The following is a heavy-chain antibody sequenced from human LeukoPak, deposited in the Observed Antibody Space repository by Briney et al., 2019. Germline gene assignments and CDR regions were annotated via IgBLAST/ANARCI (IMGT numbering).Heavy chain of an antibody. Sequence: GGSLRLSCAASGFTFSSYAMSWVRQAPGKGLEWVSAISGSGGSTYYADSVKGRFTISRDNSKNTLYLQMNSLRAEDTAVYYCARAIGNGDYTFYYYMDVWGKGTTVTVSS. D-gene: IGHD4-17*01. CDR3: ARAIGNGDYTFYYYMDV. CDR2: ISGSGGST. V-gene: IGHV3-23*01. J-gene: IGHJ6*03. CDR1: GFTFSSYA.